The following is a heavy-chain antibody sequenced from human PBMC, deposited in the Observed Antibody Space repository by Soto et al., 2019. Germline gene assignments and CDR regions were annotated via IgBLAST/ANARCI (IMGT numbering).Heavy chain of an antibody. Sequence: QPGGSLRLSCAASGFTFSSYGMHWVRQAPGKGLEWVAVIWYDGSNKYYADSVQGRFTISRDNSKNTLYLQMNSLRAEDTAVYYCARTLLNYDILTGPDYYYYGMDVWGQGTTVTVS. CDR3: ARTLLNYDILTGPDYYYYGMDV. CDR2: IWYDGSNK. J-gene: IGHJ6*02. V-gene: IGHV3-33*01. CDR1: GFTFSSYG. D-gene: IGHD3-9*01.